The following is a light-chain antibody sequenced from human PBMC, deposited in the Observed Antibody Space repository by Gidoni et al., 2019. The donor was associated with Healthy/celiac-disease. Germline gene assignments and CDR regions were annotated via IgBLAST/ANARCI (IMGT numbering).Light chain of an antibody. Sequence: EIVMTQPPATLSVSPAERATLSCSASQSVSSNLPWYQQKPGQAPRLLIHGAATRATGIPARFSGSGSGTEFTLTISSLQSEDFAVYYCQQYNNWPPRHTFGQGTKLEIK. CDR1: QSVSSN. V-gene: IGKV3-15*01. CDR3: QQYNNWPPRHT. J-gene: IGKJ2*01. CDR2: GAA.